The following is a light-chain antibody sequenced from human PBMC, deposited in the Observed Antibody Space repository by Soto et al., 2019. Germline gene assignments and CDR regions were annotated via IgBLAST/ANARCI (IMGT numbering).Light chain of an antibody. J-gene: IGKJ1*01. CDR3: QQYLSWM. V-gene: IGKV3-20*01. CDR1: QSISSNH. Sequence: EIVLTQSPGTLSVSPGERATLSCRASQSISSNHLAWYQQKPGQAPRLLIYGTSSRATGIPDRFSGSGSGTAFTLTISRLEPEDSTIYYCQQYLSWMFGPGTKVEIK. CDR2: GTS.